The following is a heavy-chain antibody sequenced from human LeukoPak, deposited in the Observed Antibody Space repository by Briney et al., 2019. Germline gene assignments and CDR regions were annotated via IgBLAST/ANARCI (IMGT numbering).Heavy chain of an antibody. J-gene: IGHJ6*02. CDR2: ISSSSSTI. CDR1: GFTFSSYS. CDR3: AKEGIWFGAFYGMDV. V-gene: IGHV3-48*04. D-gene: IGHD3-10*01. Sequence: GGSLRLSCAASGFTFSSYSMNWVRQAPGKGLEWVSYISSSSSTIYYADSVKGRFTISRDNAKNSLYLQMNSLRAEDTAVYYCAKEGIWFGAFYGMDVWGQGTTVTVSS.